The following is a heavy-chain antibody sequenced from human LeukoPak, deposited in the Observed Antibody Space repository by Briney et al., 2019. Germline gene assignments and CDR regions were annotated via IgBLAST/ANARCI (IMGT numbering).Heavy chain of an antibody. CDR3: ATVYYDILTGNDNWFDP. J-gene: IGHJ5*02. Sequence: ASVKVSCKASGYTFTSYDITWVRQATGQGLEWMGWMSPDSGYTGYAQTFQGRVTLTRNTSVSTAFMELSSLRSEDTAVYYCATVYYDILTGNDNWFDPWGQGTLVTVSS. V-gene: IGHV1-8*01. CDR1: GYTFTSYD. CDR2: MSPDSGYT. D-gene: IGHD3-9*01.